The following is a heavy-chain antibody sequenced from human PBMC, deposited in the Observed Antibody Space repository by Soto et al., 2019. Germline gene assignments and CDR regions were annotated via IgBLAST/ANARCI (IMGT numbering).Heavy chain of an antibody. V-gene: IGHV1-18*01. D-gene: IGHD2-21*02. J-gene: IGHJ3*02. CDR2: ISAYNGNT. CDR3: ARDAQYCGGDCHDAFDI. CDR1: GYTFTSYG. Sequence: ASVKVSCKASGYTFTSYGISWVRQAPGQGLEWMGWISAYNGNTNYAQKFQGRVTITADESTSTAYMELSSLRSEDTAVYYCARDAQYCGGDCHDAFDIWGQGTMVTVSS.